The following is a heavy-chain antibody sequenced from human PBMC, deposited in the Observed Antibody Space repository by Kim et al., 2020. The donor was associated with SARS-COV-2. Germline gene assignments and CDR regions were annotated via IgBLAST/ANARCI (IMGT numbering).Heavy chain of an antibody. J-gene: IGHJ3*02. CDR1: GYTFTSYA. V-gene: IGHV7-4-1*02. CDR3: AREGVRGGYHDAFDI. CDR2: INTNTGNP. D-gene: IGHD3-10*01. Sequence: ASVKVSCKASGYTFTSYAMNCVRQAPGQGLEWMGWINTNTGNPTYAQGFTGRFVFSLDTSVSTSYLQISSLKAEDTAVYYCAREGVRGGYHDAFDIWGQGTMVTVSS.